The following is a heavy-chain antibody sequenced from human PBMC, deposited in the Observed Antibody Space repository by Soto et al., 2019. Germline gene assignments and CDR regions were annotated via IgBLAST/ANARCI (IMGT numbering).Heavy chain of an antibody. CDR2: IDPNDAYT. Sequence: EGQLVPSGAEVKEPGESLRISCKGSGYSFTTYWITWVRQMPGKGLEWMGKIDPNDAYTTYSPSFQGHVTFSVDKSISTAYLQWSSLQAADTAIYYCARGRFYYDGSASWGQGTLVTVSS. CDR1: GYSFTTYW. J-gene: IGHJ5*02. D-gene: IGHD3-22*01. V-gene: IGHV5-10-1*01. CDR3: ARGRFYYDGSAS.